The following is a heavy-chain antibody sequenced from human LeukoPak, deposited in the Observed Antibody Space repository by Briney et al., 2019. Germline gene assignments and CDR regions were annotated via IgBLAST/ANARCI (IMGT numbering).Heavy chain of an antibody. Sequence: PSGTLSLTCTVSGASISSSGHYWVWIRQSPGKGLEWIASIYYSGRTFYNPSLRSRVTISDDTSKNQFSLKLKSVTAADTSVYYCAKSVDTALVTTPFDIWGQGTRVTVSS. V-gene: IGHV4-39*01. CDR1: GASISSSGHY. CDR2: IYYSGRT. CDR3: AKSVDTALVTTPFDI. J-gene: IGHJ3*02. D-gene: IGHD5-18*01.